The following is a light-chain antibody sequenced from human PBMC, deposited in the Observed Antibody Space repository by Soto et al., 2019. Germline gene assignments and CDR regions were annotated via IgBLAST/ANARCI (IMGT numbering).Light chain of an antibody. CDR2: EGF. CDR3: CSYAGRSTWDVV. V-gene: IGLV2-23*01. CDR1: SSDVGGSGL. Sequence: QSAVTQPASVSGSPGQSITISCTGTSSDVGGSGLVSWYQFHPGKAPKLLIFEGFKRPSGVSNRFSGSKSGSTASLTISGLQADDEADYYCCSYAGRSTWDVVFGGGTKLTVL. J-gene: IGLJ2*01.